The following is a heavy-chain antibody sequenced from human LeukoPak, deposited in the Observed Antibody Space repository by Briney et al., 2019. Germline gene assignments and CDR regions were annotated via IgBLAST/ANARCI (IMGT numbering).Heavy chain of an antibody. Sequence: PSETLSLTCTVSGGSISSYYWSWLRQPAGKGREWIGRIYTSGSTNYNPSLKSRVTMSVDTSKNQFSLKLSSVTAADTAVYYCARAGEQWLWYFDYWGQGTLVTVSS. CDR2: IYTSGST. V-gene: IGHV4-4*07. CDR1: GGSISSYY. D-gene: IGHD6-19*01. J-gene: IGHJ4*02. CDR3: ARAGEQWLWYFDY.